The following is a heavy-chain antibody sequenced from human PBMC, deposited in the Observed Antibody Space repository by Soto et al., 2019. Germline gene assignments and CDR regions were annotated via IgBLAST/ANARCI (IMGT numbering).Heavy chain of an antibody. CDR2: IYSSGNT. CDR1: GGTISGYY. V-gene: IGHV4-4*07. D-gene: IGHD3-3*01. Sequence: SETLSLTCSVSGGTISGYYWTWIRQPAGKGLEWIGRIYSSGNTKCNPSLQSRVTMSLDTSNNQFSLRLTSVTAADTAVYYCARGRRFSDWFDPWGQGTLVTVSS. CDR3: ARGRRFSDWFDP. J-gene: IGHJ5*02.